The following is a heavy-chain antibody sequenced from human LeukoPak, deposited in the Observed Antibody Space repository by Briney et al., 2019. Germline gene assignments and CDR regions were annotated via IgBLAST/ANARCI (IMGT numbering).Heavy chain of an antibody. CDR1: GYSISSGYY. D-gene: IGHD1-26*01. J-gene: IGHJ4*02. CDR3: ARAYSGSYPPDY. Sequence: SETLSLTCTVSGYSISSGYYWGWIRQPPGKGLEWIGYIYYSGSTNYNPSLKSRVTISVDTSKNQFSLKLSSVIAADTAVYYCARAYSGSYPPDYWGQGTLVTVSS. V-gene: IGHV4-61*01. CDR2: IYYSGST.